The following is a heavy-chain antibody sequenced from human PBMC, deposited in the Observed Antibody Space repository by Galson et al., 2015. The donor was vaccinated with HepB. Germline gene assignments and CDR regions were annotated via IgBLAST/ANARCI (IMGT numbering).Heavy chain of an antibody. CDR3: TSDETGANFDY. CDR1: GFTFSGSA. D-gene: IGHD4/OR15-4a*01. Sequence: SLRLSCAASGFTFSGSAMHWVRQASGKGLEWVGRIRSKANSYATAYAASVKGRFTISRDDSKNTAYLQMNSLKTEDTAVYYCTSDETGANFDYWGQGTLVTVSS. CDR2: IRSKANSYAT. V-gene: IGHV3-73*01. J-gene: IGHJ4*02.